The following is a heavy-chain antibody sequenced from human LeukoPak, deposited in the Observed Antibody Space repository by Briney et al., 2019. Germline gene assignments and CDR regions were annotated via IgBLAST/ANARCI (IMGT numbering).Heavy chain of an antibody. CDR3: ARDGIAAAGTFDI. Sequence: GGSLRLSCAASGFTFSSYAMHWVRQAPGKGLEWVAVISYDGSNKYYADSVKGRFTIPRDNSKNTLYLQMNSLRAEDTAVYYCARDGIAAAGTFDIWGQGTMVTVSS. V-gene: IGHV3-30-3*01. CDR2: ISYDGSNK. D-gene: IGHD6-13*01. J-gene: IGHJ3*02. CDR1: GFTFSSYA.